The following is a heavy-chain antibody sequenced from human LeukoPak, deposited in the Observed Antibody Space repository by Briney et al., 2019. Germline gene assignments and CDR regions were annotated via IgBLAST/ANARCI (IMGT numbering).Heavy chain of an antibody. Sequence: NSSETLSLTCAVYGGSFSGYYWSWIRQPPGKGLEWIGEINHSGSTNYNPSLKSRVTISVDTSKNQFSLKLSSVTAADTAVYYCERADYNGGNPGSFDIWGRGTMVTVSS. J-gene: IGHJ3*02. CDR3: ERADYNGGNPGSFDI. V-gene: IGHV4-34*01. CDR1: GGSFSGYY. CDR2: INHSGST. D-gene: IGHD2-8*01.